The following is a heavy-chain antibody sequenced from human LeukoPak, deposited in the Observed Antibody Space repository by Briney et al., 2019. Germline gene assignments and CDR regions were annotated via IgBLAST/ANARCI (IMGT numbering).Heavy chain of an antibody. CDR3: AKGRTPDY. V-gene: IGHV3-23*01. J-gene: IGHJ4*02. Sequence: PGGSLRLSCAASRFTFSTYVMTWVRQAPGKGLEWVSALSGSGGSTFYADSVKGRFTISRDNSNNTLYLQMNSLRAEDTAVYYCAKGRTPDYWGQGTLVTVSS. CDR1: RFTFSTYV. CDR2: LSGSGGST. D-gene: IGHD2-15*01.